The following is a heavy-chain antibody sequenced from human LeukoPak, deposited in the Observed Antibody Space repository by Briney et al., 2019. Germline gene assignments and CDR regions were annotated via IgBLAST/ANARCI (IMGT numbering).Heavy chain of an antibody. CDR2: INPNSGGT. CDR3: ARGDVVVPAAMNY. CDR1: GYTFTGYY. V-gene: IGHV1-2*02. Sequence: ASVKVSCKASGYTFTGYYMHWVRQAPGQGLEWMGWINPNSGGTNYAQKFQGRVTMTRDTSISTAYMELSRLRSDDTAVYYCARGDVVVPAAMNYWGRGTLVTVSS. J-gene: IGHJ4*02. D-gene: IGHD2-2*01.